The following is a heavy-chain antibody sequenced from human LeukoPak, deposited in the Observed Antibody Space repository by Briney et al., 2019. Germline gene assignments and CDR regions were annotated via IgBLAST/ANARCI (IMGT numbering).Heavy chain of an antibody. Sequence: VASVKVSCKASGFTFTSSAVQWVRQARGQRLELIGWIVVGSGNTNYAQKFQERVTITRDMSTSTAYMELSSLRSEDTAVYYCARELRRELILDYWGQGTLVTVSS. CDR1: GFTFTSSA. J-gene: IGHJ4*02. CDR2: IVVGSGNT. CDR3: ARELRRELILDY. V-gene: IGHV1-58*01. D-gene: IGHD1-26*01.